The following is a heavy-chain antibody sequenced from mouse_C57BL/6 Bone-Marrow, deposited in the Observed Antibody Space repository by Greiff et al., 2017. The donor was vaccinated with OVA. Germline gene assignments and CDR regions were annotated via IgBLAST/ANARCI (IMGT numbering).Heavy chain of an antibody. D-gene: IGHD4-1*01. J-gene: IGHJ2*01. Sequence: EVKLVESGGGLVQPGGSLSLSCAASGFTFTDYYMSWVRQPPGKALEWLGFIRNKANGYTTEYSASVKGRLTISRDNSKSILYLQMNALRAEDSATYYCARYSNWDVPYYFDYWGQGTTLTVSS. CDR2: IRNKANGYTT. CDR1: GFTFTDYY. V-gene: IGHV7-3*01. CDR3: ARYSNWDVPYYFDY.